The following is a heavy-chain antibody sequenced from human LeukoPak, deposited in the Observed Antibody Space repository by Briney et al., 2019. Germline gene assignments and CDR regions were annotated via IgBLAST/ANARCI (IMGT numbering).Heavy chain of an antibody. D-gene: IGHD3-9*01. J-gene: IGHJ4*02. V-gene: IGHV3-30*01. Sequence: GRSLRLSFAASGFTFSSYAMHWVRQAPGKGLEWVAVISYDGSNKYYADSVKGRFTISRDNSKNTLYLRMNSLRAEDTAVYYCASLKGYWGQGTLVTVSS. CDR2: ISYDGSNK. CDR3: ASLKGY. CDR1: GFTFSSYA.